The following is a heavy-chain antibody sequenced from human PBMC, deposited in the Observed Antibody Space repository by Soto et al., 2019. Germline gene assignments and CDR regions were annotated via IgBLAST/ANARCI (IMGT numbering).Heavy chain of an antibody. J-gene: IGHJ4*02. D-gene: IGHD1-26*01. CDR2: ISSSGSTI. CDR1: RCTFSSYE. Sequence: GGSLRLSCAPSRCTFSSYEMNWVRQAPGKGLEWVSYISSSGSTIYYADSVKGRFTISRDNGKNSLYLQMNSLRAEDTAVYYGASLELRVPFDYWGQGTLVTVSS. V-gene: IGHV3-48*03. CDR3: ASLELRVPFDY.